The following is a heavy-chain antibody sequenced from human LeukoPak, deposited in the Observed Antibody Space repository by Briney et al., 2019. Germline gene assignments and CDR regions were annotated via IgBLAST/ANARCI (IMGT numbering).Heavy chain of an antibody. J-gene: IGHJ3*02. CDR1: GFTFSSYS. D-gene: IGHD3-16*01. CDR3: ARDHVWCGHAFDI. CDR2: ISSSSSYI. Sequence: GGSLRLSCAASGFTFSSYSMNWVRQAPGKGLEWVSSISSSSSYIYYADSVKGRFTISRDNAKNSLYLQMNSLGAEDTAVYYCARDHVWCGHAFDIWGQGTMVTVSS. V-gene: IGHV3-21*01.